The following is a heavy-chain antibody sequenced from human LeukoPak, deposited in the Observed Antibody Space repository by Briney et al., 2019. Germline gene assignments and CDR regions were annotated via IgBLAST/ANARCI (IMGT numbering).Heavy chain of an antibody. D-gene: IGHD6-13*01. CDR3: AKLRQQILDY. CDR1: GFMFSNYW. Sequence: PGGSLRLSCATSGFMFSNYWMSWVRQTPGKGLEWVANIKMDGGEEYYMDSVKGRFTISRDNAKNSLYLQMNSLRAEDTAVYYCAKLRQQILDYWGQGTLVTVSS. V-gene: IGHV3-7*03. J-gene: IGHJ4*02. CDR2: IKMDGGEE.